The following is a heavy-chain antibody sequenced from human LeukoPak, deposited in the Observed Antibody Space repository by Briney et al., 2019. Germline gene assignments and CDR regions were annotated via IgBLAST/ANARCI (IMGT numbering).Heavy chain of an antibody. Sequence: PGGSLRLSCAASGFTFNNYAMTWVRQAPGKGLEWVSGITGNGGTTDYADSVKGRFTISRDNSKNTLYLQMNSLRAEDSAVYYCAKDHYYDSSGHPWGKGTLVTVSP. CDR1: GFTFNNYA. J-gene: IGHJ5*02. CDR2: ITGNGGTT. CDR3: AKDHYYDSSGHP. D-gene: IGHD3-22*01. V-gene: IGHV3-23*01.